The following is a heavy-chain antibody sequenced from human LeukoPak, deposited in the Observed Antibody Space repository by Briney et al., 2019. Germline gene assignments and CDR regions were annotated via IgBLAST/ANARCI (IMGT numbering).Heavy chain of an antibody. CDR2: IKQDGSEK. D-gene: IGHD6-13*01. Sequence: PGGSLRLSYTVSGFTFSAYWMSWVRQAPGKGLEWVTNIKQDGSEKYYVDSVKGRFTISRDNAKNSLYLQMNSLRAEDTAVYYCTRDTAAGMMTGWGQGTLVTVSS. CDR1: GFTFSAYW. V-gene: IGHV3-7*01. J-gene: IGHJ4*02. CDR3: TRDTAAGMMTG.